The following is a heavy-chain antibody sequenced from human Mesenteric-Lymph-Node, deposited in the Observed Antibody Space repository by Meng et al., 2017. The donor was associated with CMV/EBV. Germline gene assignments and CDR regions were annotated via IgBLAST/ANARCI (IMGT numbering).Heavy chain of an antibody. J-gene: IGHJ5*02. V-gene: IGHV4-39*01. Sequence: SETLSLTCTVSGDSIGTSGYYWVWIRQPPGQGLEWIGSVYFGASTYYNPSLKSRTTISVDTAKNQLSLRLDSVAAADTAVYYCARHAYIGWSGPWFDPWGQGTLVTVSS. CDR1: GDSIGTSGYY. CDR2: VYFGAST. CDR3: ARHAYIGWSGPWFDP. D-gene: IGHD3-9*01.